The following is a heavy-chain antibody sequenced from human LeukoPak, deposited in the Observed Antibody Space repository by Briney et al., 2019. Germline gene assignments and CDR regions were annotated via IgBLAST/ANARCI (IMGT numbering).Heavy chain of an antibody. J-gene: IGHJ4*02. CDR1: GFSFNRYW. CDR2: IKQDGSEK. CDR3: ARDKGYYDTSNDYWSGLDY. V-gene: IGHV3-7*01. D-gene: IGHD3-22*01. Sequence: GGSLRLSCAASGFSFNRYWLTWVRQAPGKGLEWVANIKQDGSEKYYVDSVKGRFTISRDNAKNSLYLQMNSLRAEDTAMYYCARDKGYYDTSNDYWSGLDYWGQGTLVTVSS.